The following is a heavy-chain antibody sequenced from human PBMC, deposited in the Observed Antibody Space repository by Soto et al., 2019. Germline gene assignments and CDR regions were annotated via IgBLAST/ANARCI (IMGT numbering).Heavy chain of an antibody. V-gene: IGHV4-31*03. CDR1: GGSISCGGYY. J-gene: IGHJ6*02. CDR2: IYYSGST. CDR3: ARDMGYCSSTSCYPNYGMDV. D-gene: IGHD2-2*01. Sequence: TLSLTCTVSGGSISCGGYYWSWIRQHPGKGLEWIGYIYYSGSTYYNPSLKSRVTISVDTSKNQFSLKLSSVTAADTAVYYCARDMGYCSSTSCYPNYGMDVWGQGTTVTVSS.